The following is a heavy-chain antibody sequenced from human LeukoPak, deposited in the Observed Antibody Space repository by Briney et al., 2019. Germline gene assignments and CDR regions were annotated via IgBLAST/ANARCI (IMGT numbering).Heavy chain of an antibody. J-gene: IGHJ4*02. Sequence: SETLSLTCAVYGGSFSGYYWSWIRQPPGKGLEWIGEINHSGSTNYNPSLKSRVTISVDTSKNQFSLKLSSVTAADTAVYYCARTTGGLIPYWGQGTLVTVSS. V-gene: IGHV4-34*01. D-gene: IGHD1-1*01. CDR1: GGSFSGYY. CDR3: ARTTGGLIPY. CDR2: INHSGST.